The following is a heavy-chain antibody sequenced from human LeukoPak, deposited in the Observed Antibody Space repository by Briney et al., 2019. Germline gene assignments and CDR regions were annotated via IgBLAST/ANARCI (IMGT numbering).Heavy chain of an antibody. D-gene: IGHD2-2*01. CDR3: ASLWDIVVVPAAPVVDY. Sequence: SETLSLTCTVSGGSINSYYWSWIRQPPGKGLEWIGYIYYSGNTNYNPSLESRVTISVDTSKNQFSLKLSSVTAADTAVYYCASLWDIVVVPAAPVVDYWGQGTLVTVSS. CDR2: IYYSGNT. J-gene: IGHJ4*02. V-gene: IGHV4-59*08. CDR1: GGSINSYY.